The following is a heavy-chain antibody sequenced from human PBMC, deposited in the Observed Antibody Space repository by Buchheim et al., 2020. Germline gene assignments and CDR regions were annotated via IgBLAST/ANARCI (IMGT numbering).Heavy chain of an antibody. CDR3: AKEHDFWSGYYTTENFYYYYGMDV. D-gene: IGHD3-3*01. CDR2: IWYDGSNT. Sequence: QVQLVESGGGVVQPGRSLRLSCAASGFTFSSYGMHWVRQAPGKGLEWVAVIWYDGSNTYYADSVKGRFTISRDNSKNTLYLQMNSLRAEDTAVYYCAKEHDFWSGYYTTENFYYYYGMDVWGQGTT. V-gene: IGHV3-33*06. J-gene: IGHJ6*02. CDR1: GFTFSSYG.